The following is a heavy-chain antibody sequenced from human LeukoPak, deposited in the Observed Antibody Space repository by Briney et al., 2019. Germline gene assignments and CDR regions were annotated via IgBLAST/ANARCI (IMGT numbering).Heavy chain of an antibody. V-gene: IGHV3-23*01. CDR2: ISVSGGIT. J-gene: IGHJ6*03. CDR1: GFAFTTYA. D-gene: IGHD4-17*01. Sequence: GGSLRLSCGASGFAFTTYAMSWVGRAPGKGLEWVSAISVSGGITYYAGSLKGRFTISRANPKNTPSLQINSLRADDTAVYYCAKDRPPLYGDYGYYYYYSRDVWCKGTTVTVSS. CDR3: AKDRPPLYGDYGYYYYYSRDV.